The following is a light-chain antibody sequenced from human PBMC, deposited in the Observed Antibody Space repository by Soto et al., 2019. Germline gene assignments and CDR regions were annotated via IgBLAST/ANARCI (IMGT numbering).Light chain of an antibody. V-gene: IGKV3-11*01. J-gene: IGKJ2*01. CDR3: QQYGDWPPET. CDR1: QSVTTF. CDR2: DAS. Sequence: IVLTQSPATLSLSPGERATLSCRASQSVTTFLAWYQQKPGQAPRLLIYDASNRATGIPARFSGSGSGTDFTLTISSLEPEDFAVYYCQQYGDWPPETFGQGTKLEI.